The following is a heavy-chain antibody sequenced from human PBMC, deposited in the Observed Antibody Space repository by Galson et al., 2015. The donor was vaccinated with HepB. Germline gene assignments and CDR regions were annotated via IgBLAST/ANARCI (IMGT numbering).Heavy chain of an antibody. J-gene: IGHJ3*02. V-gene: IGHV3-66*02. Sequence: SLRLSCAASGFTVSSNYMSWVRQAPGKGLEWVSVIYSGGSTYYADSVKGRFTISRDNSKNTLYLQMNSLRAEDTAVYYCARGKCSGTSCSDAFDIWGQGTMVTVSS. CDR2: IYSGGST. CDR3: ARGKCSGTSCSDAFDI. D-gene: IGHD2-2*01. CDR1: GFTVSSNY.